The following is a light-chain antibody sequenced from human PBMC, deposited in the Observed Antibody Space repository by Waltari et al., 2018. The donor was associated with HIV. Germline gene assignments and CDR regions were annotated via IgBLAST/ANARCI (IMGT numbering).Light chain of an antibody. CDR2: YDN. Sequence: SYVVSQPPSVSVAPGQPAAIPCGGHYIGRLNVHWYQQRPGQAPVLVISYDNDRPSGIPERFSGSSSGNTATLTIRGVEAGDEADYYCQVWDSSSDHVLFGGGTKLTVL. V-gene: IGLV3-21*04. CDR1: YIGRLN. J-gene: IGLJ2*01. CDR3: QVWDSSSDHVL.